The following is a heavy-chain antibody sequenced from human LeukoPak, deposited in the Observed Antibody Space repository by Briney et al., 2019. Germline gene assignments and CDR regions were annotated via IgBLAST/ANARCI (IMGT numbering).Heavy chain of an antibody. CDR2: INHSGSA. CDR3: ASRIAARPDLWFDP. CDR1: GGSFSVYY. J-gene: IGHJ5*02. Sequence: SETLSLTCAVYGGSFSVYYWSWIRQPPGKGLEWIGEINHSGSANYNPSLKRRVTISVDTSKNQFSLKLSSVTAADTAVYYCASRIAARPDLWFDPWGEGTLVTVSS. V-gene: IGHV4-34*01. D-gene: IGHD6-6*01.